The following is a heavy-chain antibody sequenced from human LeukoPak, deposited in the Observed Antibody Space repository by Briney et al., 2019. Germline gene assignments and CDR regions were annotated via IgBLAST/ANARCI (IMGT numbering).Heavy chain of an antibody. CDR2: ISAYNGNT. V-gene: IGHV1-18*01. CDR1: GYTFTSYG. CDR3: ARAQEYYDFWSGYRPTAFDI. D-gene: IGHD3-3*01. J-gene: IGHJ3*02. Sequence: ASVKVSCKASGYTFTSYGISWVRRAPGQGLEWMGWISAYNGNTNYAQKLQGRVTMTTDTSTSTAYMELRSLRSDDTAVYYCARAQEYYDFWSGYRPTAFDIWGQGTMVTVSS.